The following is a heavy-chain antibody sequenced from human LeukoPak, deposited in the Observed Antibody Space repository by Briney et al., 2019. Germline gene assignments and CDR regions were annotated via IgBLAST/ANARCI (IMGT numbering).Heavy chain of an antibody. V-gene: IGHV1-2*02. CDR1: GYTFTGYY. Sequence: ASVKVSCKASGYTFTGYYMHWVRQAPGQGLEWMGWINPNSGGTNYAQKFQGRVTMTRDTSISTAYMELSRLRSDDTAVYYCASVGSRRTNYGYFDLWGRGTLVTVSS. D-gene: IGHD2-8*01. CDR3: ASVGSRRTNYGYFDL. CDR2: INPNSGGT. J-gene: IGHJ2*01.